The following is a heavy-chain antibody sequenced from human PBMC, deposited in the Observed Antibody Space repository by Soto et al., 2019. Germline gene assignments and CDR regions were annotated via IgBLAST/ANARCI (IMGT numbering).Heavy chain of an antibody. CDR1: GFSLSSGEVVG. CDR2: IYWDDDN. CDR3: AHGSGWLFDY. J-gene: IGHJ4*02. V-gene: IGHV2-5*02. D-gene: IGHD6-19*01. Sequence: QITLKESGPTLMKPTQTLTLTCTFSGFSLSSGEVVGVGWFRQPPGKALEWLALIYWDDDNHYSPSLKSRLTVTKDTSGNQVVLTMTNVDPVDTATYFCAHGSGWLFDYWGQGTLITVSS.